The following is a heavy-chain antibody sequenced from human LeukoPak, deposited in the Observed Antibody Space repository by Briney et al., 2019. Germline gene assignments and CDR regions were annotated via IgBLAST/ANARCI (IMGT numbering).Heavy chain of an antibody. V-gene: IGHV3-21*01. D-gene: IGHD3-22*01. CDR2: ISSGSSFI. CDR1: GFTFSTYS. CDR3: ARESSGYFY. J-gene: IGHJ4*02. Sequence: GGSLRLSCAASGFTFSTYSMNWVRQAPGKGLEWVSSISSGSSFIYYADSVKGRFTISRDNAKNSLFLQMHSLRAEDTAVYYCARESSGYFYWGQGNLVTVSS.